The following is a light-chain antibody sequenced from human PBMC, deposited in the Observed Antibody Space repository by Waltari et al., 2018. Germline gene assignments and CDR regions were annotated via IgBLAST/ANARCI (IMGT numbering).Light chain of an antibody. CDR2: YND. V-gene: IGLV1-36*01. CDR3: AAWDDSLNGWV. J-gene: IGLJ3*02. Sequence: QSVLTQPPSVSEAPRQRVTISCSGSSSNIGNTSVTWYQHLPGKPPKLLIYYNDLLPPGVSDRFSGSKSGTSASLAITDLQSEDEADYSCAAWDDSLNGWVFGGGTKLTVL. CDR1: SSNIGNTS.